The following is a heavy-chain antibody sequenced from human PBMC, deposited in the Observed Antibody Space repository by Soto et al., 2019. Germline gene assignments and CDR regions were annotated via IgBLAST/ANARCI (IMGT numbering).Heavy chain of an antibody. CDR3: APNLPQFYDPVAGMDV. CDR2: IYYSGST. Sequence: ASETLSLTCTVSGGSISSSSYYWGWIRQPPGKGLEWIGSIYYSGSTYYNPSLKSRVTISVDTSKNQFSLKLSSVTAADTAVYYCAPNLPQFYDPVAGMDVWGQGTTVAVSS. V-gene: IGHV4-39*01. J-gene: IGHJ6*02. D-gene: IGHD2-15*01. CDR1: GGSISSSSYY.